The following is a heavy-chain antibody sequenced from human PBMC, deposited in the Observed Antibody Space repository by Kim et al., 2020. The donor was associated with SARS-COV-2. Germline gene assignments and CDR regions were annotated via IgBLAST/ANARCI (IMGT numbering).Heavy chain of an antibody. CDR2: INHSGST. CDR1: GGSFSGYY. D-gene: IGHD4-17*01. CDR3: ARGWGGYGGNSGQGYYFDY. Sequence: SETLSLTCAVYGGSFSGYYWSWIRQPPGKGLEWSGEINHSGSTNYNPSLKSRVTISVDTSKNQFSLKLSSVTAADTAVYYCARGWGGYGGNSGQGYYFDYWGQGTLVTVSS. J-gene: IGHJ4*02. V-gene: IGHV4-34*01.